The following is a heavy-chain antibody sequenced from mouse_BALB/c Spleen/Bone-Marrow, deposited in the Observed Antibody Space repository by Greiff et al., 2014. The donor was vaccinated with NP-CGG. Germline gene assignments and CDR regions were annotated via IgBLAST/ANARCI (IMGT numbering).Heavy chain of an antibody. Sequence: VQLQQSGPGLVKPSQTVSLTCTVTGISITTGNYRWSWIRQFPGNKLEWIGYIYYSGTITYNPSLTSRTTITRDTSKNQFFLEMNSLTAEDTATYYCARDGNYAMEYWGQGTSVTVSS. J-gene: IGHJ4*01. CDR2: IYYSGTI. V-gene: IGHV3-5*02. CDR1: GISITTGNYR. CDR3: ARDGNYAMEY. D-gene: IGHD1-1*02.